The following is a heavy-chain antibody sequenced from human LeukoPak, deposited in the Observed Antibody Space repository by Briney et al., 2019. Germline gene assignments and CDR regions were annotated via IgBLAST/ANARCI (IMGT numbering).Heavy chain of an antibody. CDR3: ARDHPDSSGYYSFDY. Sequence: PGGSLRLSCAASGFTFSSYGMHWVRQAPGKGLEWVAFIRYDGSNKYYADSVKGRFTISRDNAKNSLYLQMNSLRAEDTAVYYCARDHPDSSGYYSFDYWGQGTLVTVSS. CDR2: IRYDGSNK. CDR1: GFTFSSYG. J-gene: IGHJ4*02. D-gene: IGHD3-22*01. V-gene: IGHV3-30*02.